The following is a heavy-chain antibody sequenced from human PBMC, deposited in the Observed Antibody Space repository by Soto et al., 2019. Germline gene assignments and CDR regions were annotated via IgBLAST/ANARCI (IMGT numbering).Heavy chain of an antibody. D-gene: IGHD6-19*01. V-gene: IGHV1-46*01. Sequence: QVQVVQSGAEVKKPGASVKVSCKTSGYTFTNYHVHWVRQAPGQGLEWMGAINPTGGSTTYAQHLQGRVTMTSDSSTSTVYMEMGSLRSADSAVYYCALPKNTLGWYNFWGQGTLVTVS. CDR2: INPTGGST. J-gene: IGHJ4*02. CDR1: GYTFTNYH. CDR3: ALPKNTLGWYNF.